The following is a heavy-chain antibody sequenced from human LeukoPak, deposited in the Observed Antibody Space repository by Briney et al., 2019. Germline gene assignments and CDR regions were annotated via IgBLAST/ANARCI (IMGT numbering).Heavy chain of an antibody. D-gene: IGHD5-18*01. Sequence: PSGTLSLTCAVSGDSISSSHWWSWVRQSPGKGLEWIGEIYHSGNTNYNPSLKSRATISADRSKNQFSLKLSSVTAADTAVYYCARSFGGYNYGYNGMDVWGQGTTVTVSS. CDR1: GDSISSSHW. V-gene: IGHV4-4*02. J-gene: IGHJ6*02. CDR2: IYHSGNT. CDR3: ARSFGGYNYGYNGMDV.